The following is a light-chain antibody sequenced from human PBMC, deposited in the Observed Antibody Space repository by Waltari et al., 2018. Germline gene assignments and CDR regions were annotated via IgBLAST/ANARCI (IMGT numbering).Light chain of an antibody. V-gene: IGLV2-14*01. CDR1: SSDVGGYNY. CDR2: EVS. CDR3: TSFTSSTTWV. Sequence: QSALTQPASVSGSPGQSITISCTGTSSDVGGYNYVSWYQQHPGKAPKLLIWEVSKRPSGVSNRFSGSKSGNTASLTISGLQAEDEADYYCTSFTSSTTWVFGGGTKLTVL. J-gene: IGLJ3*02.